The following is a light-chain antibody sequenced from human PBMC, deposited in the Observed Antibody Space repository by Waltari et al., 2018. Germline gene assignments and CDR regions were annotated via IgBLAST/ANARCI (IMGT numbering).Light chain of an antibody. J-gene: IGLJ1*01. V-gene: IGLV2-23*02. Sequence: QSGLTQPASVSGSPGQSITISCTGTSSDVGNYNLLSWYQQYPGNAPKLMVYEVTKRTSGVSDRFSGCKSGNTASLTIYGLQSEDEADYYCCSYAGLGIYVFGTGTKVTVL. CDR3: CSYAGLGIYV. CDR2: EVT. CDR1: SSDVGNYNL.